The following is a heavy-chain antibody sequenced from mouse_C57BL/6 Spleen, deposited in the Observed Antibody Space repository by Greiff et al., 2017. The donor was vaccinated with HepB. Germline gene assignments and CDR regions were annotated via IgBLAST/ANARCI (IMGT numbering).Heavy chain of an antibody. D-gene: IGHD1-1*01. CDR2: IYPSDSET. V-gene: IGHV1-61*01. J-gene: IGHJ3*01. CDR3: ARLYYGSRLAY. CDR1: GYTFTSYW. Sequence: QVQLQQPGAELVRPGSSVKLSCKASGYTFTSYWMDWVKQRPGQGLEWIGNIYPSDSETHYNQKFKDKATLTVDKSSSTAYMQLSSLTSEDSAVYYCARLYYGSRLAYWGQGTLVTVSA.